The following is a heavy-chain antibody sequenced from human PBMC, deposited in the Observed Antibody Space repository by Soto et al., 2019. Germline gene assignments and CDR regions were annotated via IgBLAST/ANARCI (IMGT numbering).Heavy chain of an antibody. J-gene: IGHJ5*02. V-gene: IGHV1-2*02. CDR2: INPYSGGA. Sequence: ASVKVSCKASGYTFTGYFMHWVRQAPGQGLEWMGWINPYSGGADYAQSFQGRVTMTRDTSISTVYMELSRLRSDDTAVYYCARVIRGAYYNSPLDTWGQGTVVTVSS. CDR3: ARVIRGAYYNSPLDT. D-gene: IGHD3-10*01. CDR1: GYTFTGYF.